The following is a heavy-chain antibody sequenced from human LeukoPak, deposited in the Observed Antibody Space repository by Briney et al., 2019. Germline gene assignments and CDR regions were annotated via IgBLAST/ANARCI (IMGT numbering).Heavy chain of an antibody. J-gene: IGHJ4*02. CDR3: ARAQTAAGFNYFDY. Sequence: GGSLRLSCAASGFTFRIYALTWVRQVPGKGLEWVSTISNSGGGTYYADSVKGRFTISRDNSKNTMYLQMNTLRAEDTAIYYCARAQTAAGFNYFDYWGQGTLVTVSS. CDR1: GFTFRIYA. CDR2: ISNSGGGT. V-gene: IGHV3-23*01. D-gene: IGHD6-13*01.